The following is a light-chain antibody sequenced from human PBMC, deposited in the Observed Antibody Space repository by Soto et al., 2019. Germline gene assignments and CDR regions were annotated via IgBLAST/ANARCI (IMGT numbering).Light chain of an antibody. Sequence: QSALTQPASVSGSPGQSITISCTGTSSDVGGYNYVSWYQQHPGKAPKLMIYDVSNRPSGVSNRFSGSKSGNTASLTISGLLAEDDADYYCSSYTSSSTLAVFGGGTQLTVL. CDR1: SSDVGGYNY. J-gene: IGLJ2*01. CDR3: SSYTSSSTLAV. CDR2: DVS. V-gene: IGLV2-14*01.